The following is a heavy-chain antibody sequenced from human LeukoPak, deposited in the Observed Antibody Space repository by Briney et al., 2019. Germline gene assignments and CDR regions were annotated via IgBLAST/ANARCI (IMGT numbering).Heavy chain of an antibody. CDR2: IIPILGIA. Sequence: SVKLSRTASGGTFSSYAISWVRQAPGQGLEWMGRIIPILGIANSAHKFQGRVTMTSDTAITKAYLELSMTSSDDTAVYYCAIAIDMVGATIAFDYWGQGTLVTVSS. V-gene: IGHV1-69*04. J-gene: IGHJ4*02. CDR1: GGTFSSYA. CDR3: AIAIDMVGATIAFDY. D-gene: IGHD1-26*01.